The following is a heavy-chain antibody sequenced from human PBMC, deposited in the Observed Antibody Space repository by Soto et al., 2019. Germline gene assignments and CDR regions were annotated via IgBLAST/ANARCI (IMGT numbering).Heavy chain of an antibody. CDR1: NLAFQTGQLV. CDR3: ARGRVWPRGQRRWYFDL. D-gene: IGHD3-10*01. CDR2: RQYHAAA. V-gene: IGHV4-30-4*01. Sequence: QIELQASGPGLIQPSQTLSLTCNVRNLAFQTGQLVWSWIRRPPGKGLEWVGDRQYHAAALYNPSLGGRVTISVDMSRGQVFLTLKSASAADTAVYFCARGRVWPRGQRRWYFDLWGRGALVTVSS. J-gene: IGHJ2*01.